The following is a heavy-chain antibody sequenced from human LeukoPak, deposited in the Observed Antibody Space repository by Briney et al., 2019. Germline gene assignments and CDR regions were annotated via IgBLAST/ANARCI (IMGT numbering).Heavy chain of an antibody. V-gene: IGHV3-48*03. CDR3: ATARDNYDISGFSALEY. D-gene: IGHD3-22*01. CDR1: GFTFSSYE. J-gene: IGHJ4*02. CDR2: ISSSGSTI. Sequence: GGSLRLSCAASGFTFSSYEMNWVRQAPGKGLEWVSYISSSGSTIYYADSVKGRFTISRDNSKNTLYLLMDSLRAEDTGVYYCATARDNYDISGFSALEYWGQGTLVTVSS.